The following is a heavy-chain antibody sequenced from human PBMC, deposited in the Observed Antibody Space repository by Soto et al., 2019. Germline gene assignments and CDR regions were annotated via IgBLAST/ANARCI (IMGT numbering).Heavy chain of an antibody. J-gene: IGHJ5*02. CDR3: ARDDITGTTYGEFWFDP. Sequence: ASEKVSCKASGYTFTSYAMLWVRPAPGQRLEWMGWINAGNSNTKYSHKFQGRVTISRDTSAITAYMELSSLRSEDTAVYYCARDDITGTTYGEFWFDPWGQGTLVTVSS. CDR2: INAGNSNT. D-gene: IGHD1-7*01. V-gene: IGHV1-3*01. CDR1: GYTFTSYA.